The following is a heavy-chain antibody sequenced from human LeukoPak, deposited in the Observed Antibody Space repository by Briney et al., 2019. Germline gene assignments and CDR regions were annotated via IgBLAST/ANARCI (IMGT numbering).Heavy chain of an antibody. D-gene: IGHD3-10*01. CDR3: ARRYYFVSGSYYPFDF. CDR2: IHYSGTT. V-gene: IGHV4-39*01. J-gene: IGHJ4*02. Sequence: SETLSLTCNVSGGSISDNDYSWHWIRQPPGKGPEWMGCIHYSGTTYSNPSLKSRISISVDTSKSQFSLKLRSVTAADTAVYYCARRYYFVSGSYYPFDFWGQGTLVTVSS. CDR1: GGSISDNDYS.